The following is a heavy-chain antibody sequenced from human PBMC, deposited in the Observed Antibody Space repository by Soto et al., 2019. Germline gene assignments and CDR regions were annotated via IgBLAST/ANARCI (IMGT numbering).Heavy chain of an antibody. J-gene: IGHJ6*02. CDR2: ISYDGSNK. CDR1: GFTFSSYG. V-gene: IGHV3-30*18. Sequence: QVQLVESGGGVGQPGRSLRLSCAASGFTFSSYGMHWVRQAPGKGLEWVAVISYDGSNKYYADSVKGRFTISRDNSKNTLYLQMNSLRAEDTAVYYCAKVAAAGYGMDVWGQGTTVTVSS. CDR3: AKVAAAGYGMDV. D-gene: IGHD6-13*01.